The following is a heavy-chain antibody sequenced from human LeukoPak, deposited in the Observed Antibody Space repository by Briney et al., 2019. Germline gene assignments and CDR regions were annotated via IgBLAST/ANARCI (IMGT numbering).Heavy chain of an antibody. CDR2: LSGSGGRT. J-gene: IGHJ4*02. Sequence: PGGSLRLSCAASGFTSSSYGMSWVRQAPGKGLEWVSALSGSGGRTYYADSVKGRFTISRDNSKNTLYLQMNSLRAEDTAVYYCAKDRVGAILYFDSWGQGTLVTVSS. CDR3: AKDRVGAILYFDS. D-gene: IGHD1-26*01. CDR1: GFTSSSYG. V-gene: IGHV3-23*01.